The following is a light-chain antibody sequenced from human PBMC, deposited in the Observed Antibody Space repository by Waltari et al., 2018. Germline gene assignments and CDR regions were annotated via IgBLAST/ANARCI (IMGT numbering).Light chain of an antibody. CDR2: GKN. CDR3: NSRDSSGNHLV. CDR1: SLRSYY. Sequence: SSELTQDPAVSVALGQTVRITCQGDSLRSYYASWYQQKPGQAPVLVIYGKNNRPPGIPDPFSGSSSGNTASLTITGAQAEDEADYSCNSRDSSGNHLVFGGGTKLTVL. V-gene: IGLV3-19*01. J-gene: IGLJ2*01.